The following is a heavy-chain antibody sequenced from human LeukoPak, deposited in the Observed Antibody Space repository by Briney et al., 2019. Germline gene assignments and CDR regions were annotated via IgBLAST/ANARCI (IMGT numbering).Heavy chain of an antibody. CDR2: ISSSSTI. J-gene: IGHJ4*02. CDR1: GFTFSSYE. V-gene: IGHV3-48*03. Sequence: GGSLRLSCAASGFTFSSYEMNWVRQAPGKGLEWVSYISSSSTIYYADSVKGRFTISRDNAKNSLYLQMNSLRAEDTAVYYCAREGIAAAYDYWGQGTLVTVSS. CDR3: AREGIAAAYDY. D-gene: IGHD6-13*01.